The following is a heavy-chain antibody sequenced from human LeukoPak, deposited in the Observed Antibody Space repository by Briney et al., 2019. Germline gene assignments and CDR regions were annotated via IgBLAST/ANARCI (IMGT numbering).Heavy chain of an antibody. Sequence: GGPLRLSCAASRFTFSSYWMHWVRQAPGKGLVWVSRINSDGSSTTYADSVKGRFTISRDNAKNTLYLQMNSLRAEDTAVYYCARGGAVAGIMDVWGKGTTVTVSS. CDR1: RFTFSSYW. CDR3: ARGGAVAGIMDV. CDR2: INSDGSST. D-gene: IGHD6-13*01. V-gene: IGHV3-74*01. J-gene: IGHJ6*04.